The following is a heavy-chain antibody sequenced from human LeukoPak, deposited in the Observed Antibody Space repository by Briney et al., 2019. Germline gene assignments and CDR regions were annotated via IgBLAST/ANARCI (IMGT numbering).Heavy chain of an antibody. J-gene: IGHJ4*02. CDR3: ARGEWELGY. CDR1: GGSFSGYY. V-gene: IGHV4-34*01. CDR2: INHSGST. Sequence: SETLSLTCAVYGGSFSGYYRSWIRQPPGKGLEWIGEINHSGSTNYNPSLKSRVTISVDTSKNQFSLKLSSVTAADTAVYYCARGEWELGYWGQGTLVTVSS. D-gene: IGHD1-26*01.